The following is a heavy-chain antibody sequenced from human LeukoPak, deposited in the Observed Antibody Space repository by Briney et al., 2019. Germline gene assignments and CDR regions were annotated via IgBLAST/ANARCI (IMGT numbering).Heavy chain of an antibody. D-gene: IGHD6-13*01. CDR2: VCRSGAST. V-gene: IGHV3-23*01. CDR3: AKGDGRSSSWDFDY. J-gene: IGHJ4*02. Sequence: GGSLRLSPAASGFTLSTYTMCWVCQAPGKGLGWVSTVCRSGASTYYADTLKGRFTIARDNSKNTLYLQMNSVRAEDTAVYYCAKGDGRSSSWDFDYWGQGTLVTVSS. CDR1: GFTLSTYT.